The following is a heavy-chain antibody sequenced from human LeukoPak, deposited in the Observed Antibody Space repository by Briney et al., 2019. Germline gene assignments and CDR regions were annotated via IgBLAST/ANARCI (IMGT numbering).Heavy chain of an antibody. CDR2: IENKDEGEKT. D-gene: IGHD3-16*01. Sequence: PGGSLRLSCAVSGFTFTNVWMNWVRQAPGKGLEWVGRIENKDEGEKTDYAAPVKGRFTISRDDSKATLFLQMNSLKMEDTAIYYCTTGIDYGGGYWGQGTLVSVSS. CDR3: TTGIDYGGGY. CDR1: GFTFTNVW. J-gene: IGHJ4*02. V-gene: IGHV3-15*07.